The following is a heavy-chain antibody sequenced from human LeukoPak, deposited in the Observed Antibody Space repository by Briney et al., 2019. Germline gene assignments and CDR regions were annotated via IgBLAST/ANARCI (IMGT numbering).Heavy chain of an antibody. CDR2: ISSSGSTI. CDR3: AREPVVTGNFDY. D-gene: IGHD4-23*01. V-gene: IGHV3-48*03. J-gene: IGHJ4*02. CDR1: GFTFSSYE. Sequence: GGSLRLSCAASGFTFSSYEMNWVRQARGKGLEWVSYISSSGSTIYYADSVKGRFTISRDNAKNSLYLQMNSLRAEDTAVYYCAREPVVTGNFDYWGQGTLVTVSS.